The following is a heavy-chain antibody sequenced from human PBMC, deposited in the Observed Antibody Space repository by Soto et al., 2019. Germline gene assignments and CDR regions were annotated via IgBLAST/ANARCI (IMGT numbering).Heavy chain of an antibody. CDR1: GFAFNNYG. Sequence: WGSLRLSCTVSGFAFNNYGINWVRQAPGKGLEWVSSISKSDYTYYSDSVKGRFAISRDNAKSSVSLQMNTLRVEDTAVYYCAREDSIIIPAVSDFWGKGTLVTVSS. V-gene: IGHV3-21*01. CDR2: ISKSDYT. CDR3: AREDSIIIPAVSDF. J-gene: IGHJ4*02. D-gene: IGHD2-2*01.